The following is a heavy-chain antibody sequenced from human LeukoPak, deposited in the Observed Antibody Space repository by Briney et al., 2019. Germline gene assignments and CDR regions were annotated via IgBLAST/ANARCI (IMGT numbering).Heavy chain of an antibody. CDR2: IYHSGST. J-gene: IGHJ4*02. CDR3: ARGSGSYPFDY. V-gene: IGHV4-38-2*01. CDR1: GYPISSGYY. D-gene: IGHD3-10*01. Sequence: SETLSLTCAVSGYPISSGYYWGWIRQPPGKGLEWIGSIYHSGSTYYNPSLKSRVTISVDTSKNQFSLKLSSVTAADTAVYYCARGSGSYPFDYWGQGTLVTVSS.